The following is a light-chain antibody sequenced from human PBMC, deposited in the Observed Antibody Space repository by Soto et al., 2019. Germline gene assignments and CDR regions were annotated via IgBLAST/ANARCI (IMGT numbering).Light chain of an antibody. V-gene: IGKV3-15*01. CDR2: GAS. Sequence: EVVMTQSPAALSVSPGERATLSCRASQSVSSNLAWYQQKPGQAPRLLIYGASTRATGIPARFSGRGFGTEFPLTISSLQSEDLGVYYCQQYSHLPLTFGGGTKVEIK. CDR1: QSVSSN. J-gene: IGKJ4*01. CDR3: QQYSHLPLT.